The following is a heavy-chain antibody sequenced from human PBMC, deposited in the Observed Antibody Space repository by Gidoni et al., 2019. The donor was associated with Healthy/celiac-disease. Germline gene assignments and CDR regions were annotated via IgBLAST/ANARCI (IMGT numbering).Heavy chain of an antibody. D-gene: IGHD3-10*01. Sequence: QVQLQQWGAGLLKPSETLSLTCAVYGGSCSGYYWSWIRQPPGKGLEWIGEINHSGSTNYNPSLKSRVTISVDTSKNQFSLKLSSVTAADTAVYYCARGSRGYYSGSGSYGYWGQGTLVTVSS. CDR3: ARGSRGYYSGSGSYGY. CDR2: INHSGST. CDR1: GGSCSGYY. V-gene: IGHV4-34*01. J-gene: IGHJ4*02.